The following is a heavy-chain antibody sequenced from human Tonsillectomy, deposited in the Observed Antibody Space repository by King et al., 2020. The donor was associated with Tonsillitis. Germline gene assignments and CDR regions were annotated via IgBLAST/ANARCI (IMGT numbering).Heavy chain of an antibody. J-gene: IGHJ4*02. CDR1: GFTFSSYG. CDR3: AKDRAQQLTLDY. V-gene: IGHV3-30*18. Sequence: VQLVESGGGVVQPGRSLRLSCAASGFTFSSYGMNWVRQAPGKGLEWVAVISYDGSNKNYADSVKGRFTISRDDSKNTLYLQMNSLRGEDTAIYYCAKDRAQQLTLDYLGQGT. CDR2: ISYDGSNK. D-gene: IGHD6-13*01.